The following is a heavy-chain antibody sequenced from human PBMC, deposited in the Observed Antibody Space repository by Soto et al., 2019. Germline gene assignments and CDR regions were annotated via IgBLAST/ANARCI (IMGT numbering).Heavy chain of an antibody. CDR2: ISYDGSNK. CDR1: GFTFSSYA. Sequence: GGSLRLSCAASGFTFSSYAMHWVRQAPGKGLEWVAVISYDGSNKYYADPVKGRFTISRDNSKNTLYLQMNSLRAEDTAVYYCARDSSSWYPSYYYYGMDVWGQGTTVTVSS. J-gene: IGHJ6*02. D-gene: IGHD6-13*01. V-gene: IGHV3-30-3*01. CDR3: ARDSSSWYPSYYYYGMDV.